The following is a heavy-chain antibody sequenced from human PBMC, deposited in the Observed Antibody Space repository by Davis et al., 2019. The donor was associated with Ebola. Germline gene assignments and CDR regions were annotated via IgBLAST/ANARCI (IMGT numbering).Heavy chain of an antibody. D-gene: IGHD3-22*01. CDR2: IYYSGST. V-gene: IGHV4-39*01. CDR3: ATLPYYYDSSGYY. CDR1: GGSISSQTDY. J-gene: IGHJ4*02. Sequence: MPSETLSLTCTVSGGSISSQTDYWGWIRQSPGKGLEWIASIYYSGSTYYNPSLKSRVTISVDTSKNQFSLKLSSVTAADTAVYYCATLPYYYDSSGYYWGQGTLVTVSS.